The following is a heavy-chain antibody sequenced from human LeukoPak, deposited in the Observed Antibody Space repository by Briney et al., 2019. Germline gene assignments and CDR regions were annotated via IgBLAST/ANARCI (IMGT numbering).Heavy chain of an antibody. CDR3: ARERSYDYGDTDAFDI. CDR2: ISSSSYI. CDR1: GFTFSSYS. J-gene: IGHJ3*02. D-gene: IGHD4-17*01. Sequence: PGGSLRLSCAASGFTFSSYSMNWVRQAPGKGLEWVSSISSSSYIYYADSVKGRFTISRDNAKNSLYLQMNSLRAEDTAVYYCARERSYDYGDTDAFDIWGQGTMVTVSS. V-gene: IGHV3-21*01.